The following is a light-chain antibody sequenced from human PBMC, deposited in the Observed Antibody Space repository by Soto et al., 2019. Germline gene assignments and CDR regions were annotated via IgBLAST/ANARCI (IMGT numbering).Light chain of an antibody. J-gene: IGLJ2*01. Sequence: QSALTQPASVSGSPGQSITISCTGTSSDVGFYNLVSWYHQYPGKAPKLILYAGTKRPSGLSTRFSGSMSGSTSSLTISGLQAEDEGNYYCCSYATSDTLLFGGGTHLTVL. CDR2: AGT. CDR1: SSDVGFYNL. CDR3: CSYATSDTLL. V-gene: IGLV2-23*01.